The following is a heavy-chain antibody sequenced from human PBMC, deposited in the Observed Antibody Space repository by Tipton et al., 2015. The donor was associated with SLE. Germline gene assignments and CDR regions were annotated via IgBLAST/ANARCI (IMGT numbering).Heavy chain of an antibody. Sequence: TLSLTCAVYCGSFSGYYWSWIRQPPGKGLEWIGEINHSGSTNYNPSLKSRVTISVDTSKNQFSLKLSSVTAADTAVYYCARGNRGSSGWYGAFDIWGQGTMVTVSS. CDR1: CGSFSGYY. CDR2: INHSGST. V-gene: IGHV4-34*01. J-gene: IGHJ3*02. CDR3: ARGNRGSSGWYGAFDI. D-gene: IGHD6-19*01.